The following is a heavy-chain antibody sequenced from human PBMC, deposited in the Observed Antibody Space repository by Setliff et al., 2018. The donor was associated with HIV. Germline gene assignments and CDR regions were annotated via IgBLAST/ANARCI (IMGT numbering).Heavy chain of an antibody. D-gene: IGHD3-22*01. CDR2: IYSGGDA. Sequence: GGSLRLSCAASGFTVSTNYMSWVRQAPGQGLEWVSTIYSGGDAYHADSVKGRFTLSRDDSKNTLYLQMNSLRPEDTAVYYCAKPRLYNSALEYGGQGTLVTVSS. CDR3: AKPRLYNSALEY. J-gene: IGHJ4*02. CDR1: GFTVSTNY. V-gene: IGHV3-66*02.